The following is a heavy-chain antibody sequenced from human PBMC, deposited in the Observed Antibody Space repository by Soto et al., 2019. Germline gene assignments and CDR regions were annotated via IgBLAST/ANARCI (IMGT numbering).Heavy chain of an antibody. V-gene: IGHV1-18*01. J-gene: IGHJ4*02. D-gene: IGHD6-13*01. CDR1: GYMFTSYG. Sequence: QVQLVQSGAEVKKPGASVKVSCKASGYMFTSYGISWVRQAPGQGLEWMGWISAHNGNTKNAQKYQGSVTMTTDTSTSTAHMELRSLRSDDTAVYYCERDWAYSGPFDYWGQGTLVTVSS. CDR2: ISAHNGNT. CDR3: ERDWAYSGPFDY.